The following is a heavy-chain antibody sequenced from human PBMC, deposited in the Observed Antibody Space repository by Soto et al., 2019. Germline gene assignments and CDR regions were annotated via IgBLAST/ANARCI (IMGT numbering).Heavy chain of an antibody. CDR3: ARDHHCSGGSCYSGSPETHWFDP. Sequence: LRLSCAASGFTFSSYAMHWVRQAPGKGLEWVAVISYDGSNKYYADSVKGRFTISRDNSKNTLYLQMNSLRAEDTAVYYCARDHHCSGGSCYSGSPETHWFDPWGQGTLVTVSS. D-gene: IGHD2-15*01. CDR1: GFTFSSYA. V-gene: IGHV3-30-3*01. J-gene: IGHJ5*02. CDR2: ISYDGSNK.